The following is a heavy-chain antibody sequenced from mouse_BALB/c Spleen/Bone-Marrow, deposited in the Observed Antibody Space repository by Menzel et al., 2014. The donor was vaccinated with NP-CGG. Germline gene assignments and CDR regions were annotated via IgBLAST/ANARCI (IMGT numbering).Heavy chain of an antibody. Sequence: QVQLQQSGAELVRPGASVKLSCKASGYTFTSYWISWVKQRPGQGLEWIGNIYPSDSYTNYNQKFKDKATLTVDKSSSTAYMQLSSPTSEDSAVYYCTREGYYGSSYVDYWGQGTTLTVSS. V-gene: IGHV1S126*01. CDR2: IYPSDSYT. CDR1: GYTFTSYW. D-gene: IGHD1-1*01. CDR3: TREGYYGSSYVDY. J-gene: IGHJ2*01.